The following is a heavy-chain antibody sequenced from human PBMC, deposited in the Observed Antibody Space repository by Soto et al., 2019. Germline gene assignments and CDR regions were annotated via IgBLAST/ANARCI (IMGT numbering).Heavy chain of an antibody. CDR2: ISFGATT. Sequence: SETLSLTCTVSGGSISSSDYYWGWVRQPPGKGLEWIGSISFGATTYYNPSLKSRLTISIDTSTNQFSLQLSSVTAADTAVYYCATSSVSRLLNHWYFDLWGRGTLVTVSS. J-gene: IGHJ2*01. V-gene: IGHV4-39*01. D-gene: IGHD6-6*01. CDR1: GGSISSSDYY. CDR3: ATSSVSRLLNHWYFDL.